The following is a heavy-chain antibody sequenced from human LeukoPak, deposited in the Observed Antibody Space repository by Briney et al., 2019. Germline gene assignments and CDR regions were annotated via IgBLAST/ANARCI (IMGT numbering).Heavy chain of an antibody. CDR3: VSGTFITIIDRG. V-gene: IGHV4-39*01. CDR2: IYYGGST. Sequence: SETLSLTCTVSGGSISGRSYYWVWIRQPPGKGLEWIGSIYYGGSTYYNPSLKSRVTISLDTSKNQFSLKLTSVTATDTAVYYCVSGTFITIIDRGWGQGTRVTVSS. J-gene: IGHJ4*02. CDR1: GGSISGRSYY. D-gene: IGHD3-22*01.